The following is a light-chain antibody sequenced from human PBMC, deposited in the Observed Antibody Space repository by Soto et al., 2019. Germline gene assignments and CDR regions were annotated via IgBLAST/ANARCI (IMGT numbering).Light chain of an antibody. CDR2: DAS. V-gene: IGKV3-20*01. Sequence: EIVFTQSPGTLSLSPGDRATLSCRASQSVSYYLAWYQQKPGQAPRLLIYDASSRATGIPDRFSGSGSGTDFTLTISRLEPEDSAVYYCQQYGSPPWAFGQGTKVDIK. CDR1: QSVSYY. CDR3: QQYGSPPWA. J-gene: IGKJ1*01.